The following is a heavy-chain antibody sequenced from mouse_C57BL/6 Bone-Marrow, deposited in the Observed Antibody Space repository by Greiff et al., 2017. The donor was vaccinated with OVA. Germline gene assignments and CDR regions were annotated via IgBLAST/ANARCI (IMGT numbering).Heavy chain of an antibody. J-gene: IGHJ4*01. V-gene: IGHV2-6*01. CDR2: IWGVGST. CDR1: GFSLTSYG. CDR3: ASNHSSYEGAMDY. Sequence: VQLKESGPGLVAPSQSLSITCSVSGFSLTSYGVDWVRQSPGKGLEWLGVIWGVGSTNYNSAPKSSLSISKDNSKSQVFLQNNSLQTDDTTMYYCASNHSSYEGAMDYWGQGTTVTVSS. D-gene: IGHD1-1*01.